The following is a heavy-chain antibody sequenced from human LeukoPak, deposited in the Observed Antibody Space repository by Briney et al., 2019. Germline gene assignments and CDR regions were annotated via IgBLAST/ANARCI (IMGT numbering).Heavy chain of an antibody. CDR3: AKDFWPYYYDSSGYPPDY. CDR2: IRYDGSNK. CDR1: GFTFSSYG. Sequence: GGSLRLSCAASGFTFSSYGMHWVRQAPGKGLEWVAFIRYDGSNKYYADSVKGRFTISRDNSKNTLYLQMNSLRAEDTAVYDCAKDFWPYYYDSSGYPPDYWGQGTLVTVSS. J-gene: IGHJ4*02. D-gene: IGHD3-22*01. V-gene: IGHV3-30*02.